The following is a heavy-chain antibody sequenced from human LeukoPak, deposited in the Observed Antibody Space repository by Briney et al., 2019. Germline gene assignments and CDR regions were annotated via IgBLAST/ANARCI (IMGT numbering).Heavy chain of an antibody. CDR1: GGTFSKFG. CDR2: IIPMFGAA. Sequence: SVKVSCKASGGTFSKFGISWVRQAPGEGLEWMGGIIPMFGAANYAQKFQGRVTITADKSTSTAYMELSSLRSEDTAVYYCARAQLTSGSPADYWGQGTLVTVSS. V-gene: IGHV1-69*06. D-gene: IGHD1-26*01. CDR3: ARAQLTSGSPADY. J-gene: IGHJ4*02.